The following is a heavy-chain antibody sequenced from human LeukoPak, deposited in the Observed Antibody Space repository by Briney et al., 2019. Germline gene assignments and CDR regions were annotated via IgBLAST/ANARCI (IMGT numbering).Heavy chain of an antibody. Sequence: GGSLRLSCAASGFAFRSYGMHWVRQAPGKGLEWVAVISYDGSNKYYADSVKGRFTISRDNSKNTLYLQMNSLRAEDTAVYYCAKALLRYFDPSRRYYGMDVWGQGTTVTVSS. CDR2: ISYDGSNK. D-gene: IGHD3-9*01. CDR1: GFAFRSYG. V-gene: IGHV3-30*18. CDR3: AKALLRYFDPSRRYYGMDV. J-gene: IGHJ6*02.